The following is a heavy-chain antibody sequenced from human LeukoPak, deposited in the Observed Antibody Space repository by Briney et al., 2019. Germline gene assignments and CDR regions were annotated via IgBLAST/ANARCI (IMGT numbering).Heavy chain of an antibody. J-gene: IGHJ4*02. CDR3: AKVMAAAGTH. V-gene: IGHV3-21*04. CDR2: ISSSSSYI. D-gene: IGHD6-13*01. CDR1: GFTFSSYS. Sequence: GGSLRLSCAASGFTFSSYSMNWVRQAPGKGLEWVSSISSSSSYIYYADSVKGRFTISRDNSKNTLYLQMNSLRAEDTAVYYCAKVMAAAGTHWGQGTLVTVSS.